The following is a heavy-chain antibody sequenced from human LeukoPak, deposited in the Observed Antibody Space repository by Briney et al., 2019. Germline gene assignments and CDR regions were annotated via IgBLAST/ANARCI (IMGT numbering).Heavy chain of an antibody. Sequence: QPGGSLRLSCAASGFTFDDYAMHWVRQAPGKGLEWVSGISWNSGSIGYADSVKGRFTISRDNAKNSLYLQMNSLRAEDTALYYCAKDNYYDSSGSFDYWGQGTLVTVSS. CDR1: GFTFDDYA. V-gene: IGHV3-9*01. CDR3: AKDNYYDSSGSFDY. D-gene: IGHD3-22*01. CDR2: ISWNSGSI. J-gene: IGHJ4*02.